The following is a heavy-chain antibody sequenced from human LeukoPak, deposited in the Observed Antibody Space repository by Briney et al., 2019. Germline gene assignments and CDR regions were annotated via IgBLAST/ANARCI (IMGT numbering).Heavy chain of an antibody. Sequence: SETLSLTCTVSGYSISSSYYWDWIRQPPGKGLEWIGSIYYSGSTYYNPSLQSRVTISVDTSKNQFSLKLNSVTAADTAVYYCASFYCSGGSCYQYFSYYYMDVWGKGTTVTISS. J-gene: IGHJ6*03. D-gene: IGHD2-15*01. CDR2: IYYSGST. V-gene: IGHV4-38-2*02. CDR3: ASFYCSGGSCYQYFSYYYMDV. CDR1: GYSISSSYY.